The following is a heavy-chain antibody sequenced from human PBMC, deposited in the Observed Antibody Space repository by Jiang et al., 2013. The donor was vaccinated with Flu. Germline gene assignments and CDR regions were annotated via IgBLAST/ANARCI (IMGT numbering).Heavy chain of an antibody. Sequence: QTLSLTCAISGDSVSSNSAAWNWIRQSPSGGLEWLGKTYYRSKWYNDYAVSVKSRIIINADTTKNQFSLQLSSVTPEDTAVFYCARQGSGGRSFDIWGQGTVV. CDR2: TYYRSKWYN. J-gene: IGHJ3*02. CDR3: ARQGSGGRSFDI. D-gene: IGHD2-8*02. CDR1: GDSVSSNSAA. V-gene: IGHV6-1*01.